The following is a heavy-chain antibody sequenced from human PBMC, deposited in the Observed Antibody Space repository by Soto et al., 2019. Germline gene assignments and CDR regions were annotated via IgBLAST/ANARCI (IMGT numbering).Heavy chain of an antibody. V-gene: IGHV3-33*01. CDR3: ARAGGYGSGSYSGYYYYGMDV. CDR1: GFTFSSYG. J-gene: IGHJ6*02. Sequence: PGGSLRLSCAASGFTFSSYGMHWVRQAPGKGLEWVAVIWYDGSNKYYADSVKGRFTISRDNSKNTLYLQMNSLRAEDTAVYYCARAGGYGSGSYSGYYYYGMDVWGQGTTVTVSS. D-gene: IGHD3-10*01. CDR2: IWYDGSNK.